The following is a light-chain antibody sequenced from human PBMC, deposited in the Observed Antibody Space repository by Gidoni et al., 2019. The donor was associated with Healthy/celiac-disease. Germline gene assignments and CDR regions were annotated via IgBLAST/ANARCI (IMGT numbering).Light chain of an antibody. Sequence: QSALPQPASLSGSPGPSITIPCTGTSRDVGSYNLVSWYQQHPGKAPKLMIYEGSKRPSGVSNRFSGSKSGNTASLTISGLQAEDEADYYCCSYAGSSTFVVFGGGTKLTVL. J-gene: IGLJ2*01. CDR1: SRDVGSYNL. CDR2: EGS. CDR3: CSYAGSSTFVV. V-gene: IGLV2-23*01.